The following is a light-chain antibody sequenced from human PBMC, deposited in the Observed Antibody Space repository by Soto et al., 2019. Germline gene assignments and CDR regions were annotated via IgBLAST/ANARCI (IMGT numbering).Light chain of an antibody. J-gene: IGKJ1*01. CDR3: QFYGDPPKT. V-gene: IGKV3-20*01. CDR2: DAS. Sequence: EIVLTQSPGTLSLSPGERGTLSCRASRSVSSNFLAWYQQKPGQAPRLLIFDASTRATGIPDRFTGRGSGTDFTLTISRLEPEDFAVYYCQFYGDPPKTFGQGTKVDIK. CDR1: RSVSSNF.